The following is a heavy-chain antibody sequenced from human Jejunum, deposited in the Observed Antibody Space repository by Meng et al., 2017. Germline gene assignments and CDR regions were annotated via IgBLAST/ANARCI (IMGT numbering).Heavy chain of an antibody. J-gene: IGHJ5*02. Sequence: GESLKISCAASGFTFSASTIHWVRQASGKGLEWVGRSRSKTYNYATAYSASVKGRFTVSRDDSENTAYLQMNSLKTEDTAVYYCLRLVMPSSWWLDPWGQGTLVTVSS. CDR3: LRLVMPSSWWLDP. D-gene: IGHD2-2*01. CDR2: SRSKTYNYAT. V-gene: IGHV3-73*01. CDR1: GFTFSAST.